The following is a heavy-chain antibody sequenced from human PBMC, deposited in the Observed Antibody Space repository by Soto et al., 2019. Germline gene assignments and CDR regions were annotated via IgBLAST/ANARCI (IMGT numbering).Heavy chain of an antibody. D-gene: IGHD6-13*01. CDR2: IYHSGST. V-gene: IGHV4-38-2*01. CDR1: GYSISSGYY. CDR3: ARRSSSWFSFDY. J-gene: IGHJ4*02. Sequence: SETLSLTCAVSGYSISSGYYWGWIRQPPGKGLEWIGSIYHSGSTYYNPSLKSRVTISVDTSKNQFSLKLSSVTAADTAVYYCARRSSSWFSFDYWGQGTLVTVSS.